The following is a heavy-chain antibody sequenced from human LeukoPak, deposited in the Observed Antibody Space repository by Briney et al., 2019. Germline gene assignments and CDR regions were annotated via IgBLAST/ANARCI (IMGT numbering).Heavy chain of an antibody. CDR3: VKDRVAGRDYYYGMDV. V-gene: IGHV3-64D*06. CDR2: ISSNGGST. CDR1: GFTFSSYA. D-gene: IGHD6-19*01. Sequence: GGSLRLSCSASGFTFSSYAMHWVRQAPGKGLEYVSAISSNGGSTYYADSMKGRFTISRDNSKNTLYLQMSSLRAEDTAVYYCVKDRVAGRDYYYGMDVRGKGTTATVSS. J-gene: IGHJ6*04.